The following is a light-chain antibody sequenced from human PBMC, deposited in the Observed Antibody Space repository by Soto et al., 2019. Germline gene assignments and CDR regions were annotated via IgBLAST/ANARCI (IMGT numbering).Light chain of an antibody. CDR1: RTVDSY. CDR2: DAS. CDR3: HQRSKWPQT. Sequence: DIVLTQSPATFSLSPGDRAILSCRARRTVDSYLAWYQQKPGQAPRLLIFDASKRATGITPRFSGSGSGTDFTLTINSLEPEDFAIYYCHQRSKWPQTFGQGTKVEMK. J-gene: IGKJ1*01. V-gene: IGKV3-11*01.